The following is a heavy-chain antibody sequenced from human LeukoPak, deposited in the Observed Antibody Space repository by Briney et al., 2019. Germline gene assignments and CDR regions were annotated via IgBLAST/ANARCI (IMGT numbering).Heavy chain of an antibody. V-gene: IGHV4-4*07. CDR2: ISVSGST. CDR1: CDSISICY. CDR3: TRGLWPTGLNY. D-gene: IGHD3-9*01. Sequence: SETLSLTCVVSCDSISICYWNWIRQPAGKGLEWIGRISVSGSTNYNPSLKSRVTISIDTSKNHFSLKLNSVTAADTAVYYCTRGLWPTGLNYWGQGALVTVSS. J-gene: IGHJ4*02.